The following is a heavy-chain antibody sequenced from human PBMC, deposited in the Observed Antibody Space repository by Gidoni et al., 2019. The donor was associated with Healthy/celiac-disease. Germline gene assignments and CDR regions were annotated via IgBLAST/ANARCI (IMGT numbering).Heavy chain of an antibody. Sequence: EVQLVESGGGLVQPGRSLRLSFAASGFPFDDYAMHWVRQAPGKGLEWVSGISWNSGSIGYADSVKGRFTISRDNAKNSLYLQMNSLRAEDTALYYCAKDSSGAYYDILTGYPYFDYWGQGTLVTVSS. CDR2: ISWNSGSI. CDR1: GFPFDDYA. J-gene: IGHJ4*02. CDR3: AKDSSGAYYDILTGYPYFDY. V-gene: IGHV3-9*01. D-gene: IGHD3-9*01.